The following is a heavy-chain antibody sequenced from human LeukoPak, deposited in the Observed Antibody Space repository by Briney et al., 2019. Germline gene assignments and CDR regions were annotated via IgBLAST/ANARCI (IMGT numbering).Heavy chain of an antibody. CDR1: GGSISGYY. CDR2: VYYTGAS. J-gene: IGHJ3*02. Sequence: SETLSLTCTVPGGSISGYYWSWVRQPPGKGLEWIGHVYYTGASDYNPSLKSRLYISLDTSTSLFSLKLSSVTAADTAVYYCARHAARGAFDIWGQGAMVIVSS. D-gene: IGHD3-10*01. CDR3: ARHAARGAFDI. V-gene: IGHV4-59*08.